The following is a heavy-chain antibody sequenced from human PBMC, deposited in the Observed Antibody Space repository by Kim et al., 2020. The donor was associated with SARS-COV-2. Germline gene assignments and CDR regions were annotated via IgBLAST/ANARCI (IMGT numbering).Heavy chain of an antibody. D-gene: IGHD3-10*01. Sequence: GGSLRLSCAASGFTFSSYEMNWVRQAPGKGLEWVSYISSSGSTIYYADSVKGRFTISRDNAKNSLYLQMNSLRAEDTAVYYCASNPGGSFDPWGQGTLVTVSS. CDR1: GFTFSSYE. CDR2: ISSSGSTI. J-gene: IGHJ5*02. CDR3: ASNPGGSFDP. V-gene: IGHV3-48*03.